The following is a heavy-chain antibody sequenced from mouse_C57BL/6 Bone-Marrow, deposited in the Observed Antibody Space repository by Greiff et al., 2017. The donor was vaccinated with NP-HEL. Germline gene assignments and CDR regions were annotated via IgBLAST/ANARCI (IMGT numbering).Heavy chain of an antibody. CDR2: FHPYNDDT. CDR1: GYTFTTYP. Sequence: VQLQESGAELVKPGASVKMSCKASGYTFTTYPIEWMKQNHGKSLEWIGNFHPYNDDTKYNEKFKGKATLTVEKSSSTVYLELSRLTSGDSAVYYCARGYDYDGSLAYWGQGTLVTVSA. V-gene: IGHV1-47*01. CDR3: ARGYDYDGSLAY. J-gene: IGHJ3*01. D-gene: IGHD2-4*01.